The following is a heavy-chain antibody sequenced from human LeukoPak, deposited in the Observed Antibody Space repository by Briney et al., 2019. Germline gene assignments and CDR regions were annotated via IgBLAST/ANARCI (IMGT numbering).Heavy chain of an antibody. V-gene: IGHV3-7*04. CDR1: GFSLSSLW. CDR2: IKQDESEK. Sequence: GGSLRLSCAPSGFSLSSLWMTWVRHAPGEGLEWVARIKQDESEKQYVDSVKRRFTLSRDNAKNSLYLQMNSLRAEETAVYYCVMGFRTADWPQGNLLSVSS. J-gene: IGHJ4*02. D-gene: IGHD1-1*01. CDR3: VMGFRTAD.